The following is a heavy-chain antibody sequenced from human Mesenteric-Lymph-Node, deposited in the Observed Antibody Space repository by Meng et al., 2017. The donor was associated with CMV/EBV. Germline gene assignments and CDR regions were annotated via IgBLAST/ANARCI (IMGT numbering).Heavy chain of an antibody. CDR2: ISGSGGMT. V-gene: IGHV3-23*01. J-gene: IGHJ4*02. Sequence: GESLKISCAVSGYTFNKVAMNWVRQAPGKGLEWVSIISGSGGMTYYVDSVKGRFAISRDNSRNTLYLQMNSLRVEDTAVYYCVTEGFDSWGQGTLVTVSS. CDR1: GYTFNKVA. CDR3: VTEGFDS.